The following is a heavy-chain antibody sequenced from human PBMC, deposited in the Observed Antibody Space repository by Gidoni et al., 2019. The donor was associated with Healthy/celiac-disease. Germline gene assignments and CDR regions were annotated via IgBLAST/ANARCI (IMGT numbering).Heavy chain of an antibody. J-gene: IGHJ4*02. V-gene: IGHV2-5*02. CDR2: IYWDDDK. Sequence: QITLKESGPTLVKPTQTLTLTCTFSGFSLSTSGVGVGWIRQPPGKALEWLALIYWDDDKRYSPSLMSRLTITEDTSKNQVVLTMTNMDPVDTATYYCAHLPSDVWGSSFFDSWGQGTLVTVSS. D-gene: IGHD3-16*01. CDR3: AHLPSDVWGSSFFDS. CDR1: GFSLSTSGVG.